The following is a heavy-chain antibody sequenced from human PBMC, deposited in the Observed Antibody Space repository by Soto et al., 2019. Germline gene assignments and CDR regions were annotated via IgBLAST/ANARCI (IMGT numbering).Heavy chain of an antibody. CDR2: ISGSGGST. Sequence: GGSLRLSCAASGFTFSSYAMSWVRQAPGKGLEWVSAISGSGGSTYYADSVKGRFTISRDNSKNTLYLQMNSLRAEDTAVYYCSKDLRDYSSGPPGVWGQGNLVTVSS. V-gene: IGHV3-23*01. CDR3: SKDLRDYSSGPPGV. J-gene: IGHJ4*02. CDR1: GFTFSSYA. D-gene: IGHD6-19*01.